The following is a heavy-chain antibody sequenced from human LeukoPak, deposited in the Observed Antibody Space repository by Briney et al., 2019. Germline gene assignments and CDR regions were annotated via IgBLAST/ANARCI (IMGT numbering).Heavy chain of an antibody. CDR2: FSSFDFI. J-gene: IGHJ4*02. D-gene: IGHD3-3*01. CDR1: GFTFSDYS. Sequence: GGSLRLSCAASGFTFSDYSMSWVRQTPGRGLEWVSTFSSFDFIYYADSVKGRFSISRDNSKNTLHLQMNSLRAEDTAVYYCAKLYYDFWSGYYPYYFDYWGQGTLVTVSS. CDR3: AKLYYDFWSGYYPYYFDY. V-gene: IGHV3-23*01.